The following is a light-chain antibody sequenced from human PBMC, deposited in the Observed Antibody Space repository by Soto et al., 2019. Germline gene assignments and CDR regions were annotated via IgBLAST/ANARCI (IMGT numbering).Light chain of an antibody. CDR2: YDS. CDR1: NIVSKS. V-gene: IGLV3-21*04. J-gene: IGLJ2*01. Sequence: SYEXTQPPSVSVXXXXTAXXXXXGXNIVSKSLKWYQQHQRQGHVLIIYYDSDRPSGIPERFSGSNFGNTATLTISRVEAGYYDDYYCQVCDSSSDQRVFGEGTKLTVL. CDR3: QVCDSSSDQRV.